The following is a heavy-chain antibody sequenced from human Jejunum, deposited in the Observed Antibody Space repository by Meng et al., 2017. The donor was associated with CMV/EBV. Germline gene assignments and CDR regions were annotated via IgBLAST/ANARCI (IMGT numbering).Heavy chain of an antibody. CDR3: VRGYRSFDT. CDR2: IRNRADGQTT. V-gene: IGHV3-72*01. CDR1: GFTFSDYY. D-gene: IGHD3-9*01. J-gene: IGHJ4*02. Sequence: EGQLVDSGGGLVQPGGSLRLSGAASGFTFSDYYMDWVRQAPGKGLEWVGRIRNRADGQTTEYAASVKGRFIVSRDNSQNSLYLQMNSLKIEDTAVYYCVRGYRSFDTWGQGTLVTVSS.